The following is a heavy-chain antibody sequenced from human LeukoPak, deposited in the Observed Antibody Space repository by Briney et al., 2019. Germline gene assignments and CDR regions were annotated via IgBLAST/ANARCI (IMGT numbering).Heavy chain of an antibody. V-gene: IGHV1-69*02. D-gene: IGHD6-13*01. J-gene: IGHJ5*02. CDR3: ASPEYSSSWYWFDP. CDR2: IIPILGIA. CDR1: GGTFSSYT. Sequence: SVKVSCKASGGTFSSYTITWVRQAPGQGREWMGRIIPILGIANYAQKFQGRVTITADKSTSTAYMELSSLRSEDTAVYYCASPEYSSSWYWFDPWGQGALVTVSS.